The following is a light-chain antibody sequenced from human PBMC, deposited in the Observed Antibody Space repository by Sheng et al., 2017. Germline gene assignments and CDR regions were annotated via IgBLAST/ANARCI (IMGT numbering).Light chain of an antibody. CDR2: QDS. CDR1: KLGDKY. CDR3: SSYTSSSTV. V-gene: IGLV3-1*01. Sequence: SYELTQPPSVSVSPGQTASITCSGDKLGDKYACWYQQKPGQSPVLVIYQDSKRPSGIPERFSGSNSGNTASLTISGLQAEDEADYYCSSYTSSSTVFGGGTKLTVL. J-gene: IGLJ3*02.